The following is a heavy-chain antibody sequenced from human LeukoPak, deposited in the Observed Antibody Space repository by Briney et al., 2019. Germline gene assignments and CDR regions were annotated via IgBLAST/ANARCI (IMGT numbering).Heavy chain of an antibody. V-gene: IGHV4-4*02. CDR2: ILYTGDT. CDR1: GASVSSGNW. D-gene: IGHD2-15*01. J-gene: IGHJ5*02. CDR3: ARARRGCSANSCYLDP. Sequence: SETLSLTCAVSGASVSSGNWWNWARQSPGKGLEWIAEILYTGDTNYNPSLRSRVTLSIDNSNNEASLKLASVTAADSAVYYCARARRGCSANSCYLDPWGPGILVTVSS.